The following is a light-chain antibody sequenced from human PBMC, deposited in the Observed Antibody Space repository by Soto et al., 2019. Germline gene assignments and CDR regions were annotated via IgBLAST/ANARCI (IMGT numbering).Light chain of an antibody. V-gene: IGKV3-15*01. CDR2: GAS. CDR1: QSVSSK. J-gene: IGKJ1*01. Sequence: EIVMTQSPATLSVSPGERATLSCRASQSVSSKLAWYQQKPGQGPSLLIYGASTRATGIPARFSGSGSGTEFTLTISSLQSEDFAVYYCQQFDSSVTFGQGTKVEIK. CDR3: QQFDSSVT.